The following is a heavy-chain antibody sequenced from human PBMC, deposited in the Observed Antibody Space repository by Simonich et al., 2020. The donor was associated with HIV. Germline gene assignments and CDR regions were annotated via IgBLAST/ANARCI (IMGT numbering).Heavy chain of an antibody. J-gene: IGHJ4*02. CDR3: ARGFYQRLYYFDY. Sequence: QVQLQQWGAGLLKPSETLSLTCAVYGGSFSGYYWSWIRQPPGKGLEWIGEINHRGSTNYNPSRKGRVTIAVDTSKNQFSLKLSSVTAADTAVYYCARGFYQRLYYFDYWGQGTLVTVSS. V-gene: IGHV4-34*01. D-gene: IGHD2-2*01. CDR2: INHRGST. CDR1: GGSFSGYY.